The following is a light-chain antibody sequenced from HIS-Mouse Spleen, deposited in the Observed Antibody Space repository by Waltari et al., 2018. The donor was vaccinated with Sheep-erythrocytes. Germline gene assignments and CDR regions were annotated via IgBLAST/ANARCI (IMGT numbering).Light chain of an antibody. CDR2: AAP. J-gene: IGKJ2*01. CDR3: QQYYSYPYT. V-gene: IGKV1-8*01. CDR1: PGISSY. Sequence: AIRLTQSPSSLSASTGDRVTITCRASPGISSYLAWYQQKPGKAPKLLIYAAPTLQSGVQSRFSSSGSGTDFTLTISCLQSEDFATYYCQQYYSYPYTFGQGTKLEIK.